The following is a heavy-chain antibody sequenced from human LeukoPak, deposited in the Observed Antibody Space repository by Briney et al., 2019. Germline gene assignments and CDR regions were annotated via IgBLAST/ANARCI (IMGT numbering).Heavy chain of an antibody. CDR1: GFNFNNHS. Sequence: GSLRLSCGASGFNFNNHSLTWVRQTPGKGLECVPAISGDGVSPYYADSVRGRFTISRDNSKNTLYLQMNSLRVEDTAVYFCARDPGAFPYFFDYWGQGTLVTVSS. V-gene: IGHV3-23*01. CDR3: ARDPGAFPYFFDY. D-gene: IGHD4/OR15-4a*01. J-gene: IGHJ4*02. CDR2: ISGDGVSP.